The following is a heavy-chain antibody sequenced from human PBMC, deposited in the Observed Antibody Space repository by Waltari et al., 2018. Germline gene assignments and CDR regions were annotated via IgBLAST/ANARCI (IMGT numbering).Heavy chain of an antibody. V-gene: IGHV4-4*07. D-gene: IGHD3-3*01. Sequence: QVQLQESGPGLVKPSETLSLTCTVSGGSISSYYWSWLRQPAGKGREWLGSLHTSGSTNYNPSLKSRVSMSVETSKTQFSLKLGSVTAADTALYYCAICRDFWSGYYAPFFDYWGQGTLVTVSS. CDR1: GGSISSYY. CDR3: AICRDFWSGYYAPFFDY. CDR2: LHTSGST. J-gene: IGHJ4*02.